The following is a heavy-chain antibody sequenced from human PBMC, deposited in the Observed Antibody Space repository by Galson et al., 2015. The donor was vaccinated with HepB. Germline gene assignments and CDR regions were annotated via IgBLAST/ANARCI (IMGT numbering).Heavy chain of an antibody. Sequence: RLSCAASGFIFSDYHMTWIRQAPGKGLEWVSYISNSGGYTNYADSVKGRFTISRDNAKNSLHLQMNSLRDEDTAVYYCARGSTAVDDWGQGSLVTVSS. CDR2: ISNSGGYT. J-gene: IGHJ4*02. D-gene: IGHD1-1*01. V-gene: IGHV3-11*06. CDR1: GFIFSDYH. CDR3: ARGSTAVDD.